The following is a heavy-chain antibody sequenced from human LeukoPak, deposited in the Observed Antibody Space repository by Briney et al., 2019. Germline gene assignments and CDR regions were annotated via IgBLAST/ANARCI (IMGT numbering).Heavy chain of an antibody. CDR2: ISYDGRNK. D-gene: IGHD3-10*01. CDR1: GFTSSNYG. V-gene: IGHV3-30*18. CDR3: AKEDYDGSGSYLGH. J-gene: IGHJ4*02. Sequence: GGSLRLSCAASGFTSSNYGMHWVRRAPGKGLEWVAVISYDGRNKYYADSVQGRFTISRDDSKNTLYLQMSSLRPEDTAVYHCAKEDYDGSGSYLGHWGQGTQVTVSS.